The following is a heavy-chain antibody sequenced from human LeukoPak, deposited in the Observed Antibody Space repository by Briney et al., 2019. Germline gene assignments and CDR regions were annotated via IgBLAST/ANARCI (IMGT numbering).Heavy chain of an antibody. CDR2: VYPADSDT. D-gene: IGHD2-2*02. Sequence: GESLKISCQASGYTFSGLWIGWVRQMPGQGLEWMGSVYPADSDTRYSPSFQGHVTISADKSISTAFLQWNSLQSSDSGIYFCARTQGLYGAADYWGQGTLVISSS. CDR3: ARTQGLYGAADY. CDR1: GYTFSGLW. V-gene: IGHV5-51*01. J-gene: IGHJ4*02.